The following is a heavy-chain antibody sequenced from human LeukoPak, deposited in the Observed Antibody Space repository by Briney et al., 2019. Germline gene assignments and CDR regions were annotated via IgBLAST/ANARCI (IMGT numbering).Heavy chain of an antibody. Sequence: KPSETLSLTCTVSGGSISSSSYYWGWIRQPPGKGLEWIGSIYYSGSTYYNPSLKSRVTISVDTSKNQFSLKLSSVTAADTAVYYCARHVVFLRGDRGWYFDLWGRGTLVAVSS. CDR3: ARHVVFLRGDRGWYFDL. V-gene: IGHV4-39*01. J-gene: IGHJ2*01. CDR1: GGSISSSSYY. CDR2: IYYSGST. D-gene: IGHD3-10*01.